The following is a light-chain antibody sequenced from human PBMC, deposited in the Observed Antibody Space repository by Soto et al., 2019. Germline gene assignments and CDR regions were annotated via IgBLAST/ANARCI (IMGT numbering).Light chain of an antibody. CDR2: TDN. CDR3: AAWDDSLNGYV. J-gene: IGLJ1*01. Sequence: QSVLTQPPSASGTPGQRVTVSCSGSSSNIGSNTVNWYQQLPGTAPKLLIYTDNQRPSGVPDRFSSSKSGTSASLAISGLQSEDEADYYCAAWDDSLNGYVFGTGT. V-gene: IGLV1-44*01. CDR1: SSNIGSNT.